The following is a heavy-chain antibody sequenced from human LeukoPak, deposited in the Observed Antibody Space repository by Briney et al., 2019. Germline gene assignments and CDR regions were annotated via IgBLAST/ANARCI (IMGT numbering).Heavy chain of an antibody. Sequence: PGGSLRLPWVASGFSVSSNYMSWVRQAPGKGLEWVSVIYSDGSTYFADSVRGRFTMSRDKSKNTLYLQMNSLRVEDTAVYYCAREGGSCTSTNCLNYYMDVWGKGTTVTVSS. CDR1: GFSVSSNY. J-gene: IGHJ6*03. D-gene: IGHD2-2*01. CDR3: AREGGSCTSTNCLNYYMDV. CDR2: IYSDGST. V-gene: IGHV3-53*01.